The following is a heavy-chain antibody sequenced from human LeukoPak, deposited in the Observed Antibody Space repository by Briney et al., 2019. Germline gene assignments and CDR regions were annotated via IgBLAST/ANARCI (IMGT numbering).Heavy chain of an antibody. J-gene: IGHJ5*02. D-gene: IGHD2-15*01. Sequence: SETLSLTCAVYGGSFSGYYWSWIRQPPGKGLEWIGEINHSGSTNYNPSHKSRVTISVDTSKNQFSLKLSSVTAADTAVYYCARGGVVVVASLRGTTWFDPWGQGTLVTVSS. CDR3: ARGGVVVVASLRGTTWFDP. CDR1: GGSFSGYY. V-gene: IGHV4-34*01. CDR2: INHSGST.